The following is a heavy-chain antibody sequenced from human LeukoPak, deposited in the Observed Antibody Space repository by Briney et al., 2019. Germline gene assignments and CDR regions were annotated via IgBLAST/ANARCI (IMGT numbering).Heavy chain of an antibody. J-gene: IGHJ3*02. CDR1: GGFINSYY. CDR2: IYYSGST. V-gene: IGHV4-59*08. CDR3: ARRAADDAFDI. Sequence: SETLSLTCTVSGGFINSYYWSWIRQPPGKGLEWIGYIYYSGSTNYSPSLTSRVTISVDRTKNQFSLKLTSVTAADTAVYYCARRAADDAFDIWGQGTMVTVSP.